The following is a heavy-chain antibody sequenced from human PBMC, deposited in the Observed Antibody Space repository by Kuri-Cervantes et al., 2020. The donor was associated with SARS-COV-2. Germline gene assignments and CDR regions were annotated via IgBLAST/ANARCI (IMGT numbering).Heavy chain of an antibody. CDR1: GCKFGESA. CDR3: ARELLTGDGFDY. J-gene: IGHJ4*02. Sequence: GGSLRLSCAASGCKFGESAIQRVRQPPGEGLEWVSAISGSGGSTYYADSVKGRFTISRDNSKNTLYLQMNSLRAEDTAVYYCARELLTGDGFDYWGQGTLVTVSS. CDR2: ISGSGGST. V-gene: IGHV3-23*01. D-gene: IGHD7-27*01.